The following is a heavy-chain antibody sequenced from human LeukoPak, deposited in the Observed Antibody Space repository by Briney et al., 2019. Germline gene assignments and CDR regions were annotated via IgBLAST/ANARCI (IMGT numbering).Heavy chain of an antibody. CDR1: GYNFTGYY. D-gene: IGHD6-19*01. CDR3: ARLAAVPG. J-gene: IGHJ1*01. Sequence: ASVKVSCKASGYNFTGYYLHWVRQAPGQGLERMGWIHPNSGGTNYAQKFQGRVTMTRDTSISTAYMELSSLRSDDTVVYYCARLAAVPGWGQGTLVTVSS. CDR2: IHPNSGGT. V-gene: IGHV1-2*02.